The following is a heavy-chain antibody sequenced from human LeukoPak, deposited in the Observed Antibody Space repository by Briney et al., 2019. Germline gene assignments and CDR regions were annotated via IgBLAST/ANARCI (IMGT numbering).Heavy chain of an antibody. Sequence: TGGSLRLSCAASGFTFSSYAMSWVRQAPGKGLEWVSAISGSGGGTYYADSVKGRFTISRDNSKNTLYLQMNSLRAEDTAVYYCAGILEWLLSSRTDYWGQGTLVTVSS. CDR3: AGILEWLLSSRTDY. J-gene: IGHJ4*02. V-gene: IGHV3-23*01. CDR2: ISGSGGGT. CDR1: GFTFSSYA. D-gene: IGHD3-3*01.